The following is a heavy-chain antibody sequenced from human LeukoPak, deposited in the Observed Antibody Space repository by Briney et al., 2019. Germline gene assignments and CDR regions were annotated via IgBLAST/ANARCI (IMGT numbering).Heavy chain of an antibody. CDR2: IYYSGST. D-gene: IGHD6-19*01. Sequence: SETLSLTCTVSGGSISSYYWSWIRQPPGKGLEWIGYIYYSGSTNYNPSLKSRVTISVDTSKNQFSLKLSSVTAADTAVYYCARCLGPIAVAGFHYWGQGTLVTVSS. V-gene: IGHV4-59*01. CDR3: ARCLGPIAVAGFHY. CDR1: GGSISSYY. J-gene: IGHJ4*02.